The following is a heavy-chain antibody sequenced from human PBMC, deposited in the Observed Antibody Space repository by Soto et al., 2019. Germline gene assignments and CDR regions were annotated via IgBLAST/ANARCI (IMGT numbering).Heavy chain of an antibody. D-gene: IGHD2-15*01. V-gene: IGHV3-30-3*01. CDR3: ARSEGGYCSGGSCYYGPPDY. Sequence: QVQLVESGGGVVQPGRSLRLSCAASGFTFSSYAMHWVRQAPGKGLEWVAVISYDGSNKYYADSVKGRFTISRDNSKNTLYLQMNSLRAEDTAVYYCARSEGGYCSGGSCYYGPPDYWGQGTLVTVSS. CDR1: GFTFSSYA. J-gene: IGHJ4*02. CDR2: ISYDGSNK.